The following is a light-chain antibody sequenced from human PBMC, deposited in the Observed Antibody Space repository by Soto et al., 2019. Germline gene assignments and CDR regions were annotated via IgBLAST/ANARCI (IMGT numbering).Light chain of an antibody. V-gene: IGKV3-15*01. J-gene: IGKJ1*01. CDR1: QSVSSN. CDR3: QQYNNGPQT. Sequence: EIVMTQSPATLSVSPGERATLSCRASQSVSSNLAWYQQKPGQAPRLLIYGASTRATGIPARFSGSGSGTEFTLTISSLRSEDFVVYYCQQYNNGPQTFGQGTKVEIK. CDR2: GAS.